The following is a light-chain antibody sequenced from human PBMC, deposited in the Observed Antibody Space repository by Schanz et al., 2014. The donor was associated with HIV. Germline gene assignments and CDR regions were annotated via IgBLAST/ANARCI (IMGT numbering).Light chain of an antibody. CDR3: CSYAGTYTVI. V-gene: IGLV2-11*01. Sequence: QSALTQPASVSGSPGQSITISCTGTSSDVGADNSVSWYQQHPGRAPRLLVYDVTYRPSGVPDRFSGSKSGNTASLTISGLQAEDEADYYCCSYAGTYTVIFGGGTKLTVL. CDR2: DVT. J-gene: IGLJ2*01. CDR1: SSDVGADNS.